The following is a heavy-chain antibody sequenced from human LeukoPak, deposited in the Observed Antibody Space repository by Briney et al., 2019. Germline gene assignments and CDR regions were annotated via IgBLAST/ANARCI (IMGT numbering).Heavy chain of an antibody. CDR2: ISSSSSTI. D-gene: IGHD2-2*02. J-gene: IGHJ6*03. Sequence: GGSLRLSCAASGFTFSSYSMNWVRQAPGKGLEWVSYISSSSSTIYYADSVKGRFTISRDNAKNSLYPQMNSLRVEDTAVYYCARAGGCSTTSSTSCYTYYYMDAWGKGTTVTVSS. V-gene: IGHV3-48*01. CDR3: ARAGGCSTTSSTSCYTYYYMDA. CDR1: GFTFSSYS.